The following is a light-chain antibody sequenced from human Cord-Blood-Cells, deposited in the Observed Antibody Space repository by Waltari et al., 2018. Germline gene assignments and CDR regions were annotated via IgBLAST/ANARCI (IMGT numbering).Light chain of an antibody. CDR3: QQYNNWPLT. Sequence: DIVMTQSPPTLSVSPGERAPLSGRASQSVSSNLACYQQKPGQAPRPLIYGASTRATGIPSRFSGSGAGTEFTLTISSLQSEDFAVYCCQQYNNWPLTFGGGTKVEIK. V-gene: IGKV3-15*01. CDR2: GAS. J-gene: IGKJ4*01. CDR1: QSVSSN.